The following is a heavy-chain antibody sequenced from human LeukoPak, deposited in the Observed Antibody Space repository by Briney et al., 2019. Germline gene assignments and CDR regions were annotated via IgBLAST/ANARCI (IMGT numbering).Heavy chain of an antibody. V-gene: IGHV3-30*18. Sequence: PGRSLRLSCAASGFTFSSYGMHWVRQAPGKGLEWVAVISYDGNNKYYADSVKGRFTISRDNSKNTLYMQMNSLRAEDTAVYYCAKDRYDSSGYSLRYYYGMDVWGQGTTVTVSS. CDR1: GFTFSSYG. J-gene: IGHJ6*02. D-gene: IGHD3-22*01. CDR2: ISYDGNNK. CDR3: AKDRYDSSGYSLRYYYGMDV.